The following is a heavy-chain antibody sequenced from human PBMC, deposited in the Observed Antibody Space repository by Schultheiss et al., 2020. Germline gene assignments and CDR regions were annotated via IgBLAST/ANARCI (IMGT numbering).Heavy chain of an antibody. CDR1: GFTFSNAW. J-gene: IGHJ5*02. Sequence: GGSLRLSCAASGFTFSNAWMSWVRQAPGKGLEWVGRIKSKTDGGTTDYAAPVKGRFTISRDDSKNTLYLQMNSLKTEDTAVYYCTTDIGDYRGAYWFDPWGQGTLVTVSS. V-gene: IGHV3-15*01. CDR2: IKSKTDGGTT. D-gene: IGHD4-23*01. CDR3: TTDIGDYRGAYWFDP.